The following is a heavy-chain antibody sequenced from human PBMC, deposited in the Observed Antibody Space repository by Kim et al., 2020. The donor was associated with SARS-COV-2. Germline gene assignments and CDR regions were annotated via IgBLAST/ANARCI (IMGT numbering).Heavy chain of an antibody. CDR2: ISTSGNTI. J-gene: IGHJ6*02. V-gene: IGHV3-48*03. CDR1: GFSLSTYE. CDR3: ARDLHMVWSIFPYFYGLDL. D-gene: IGHD3-10*01. Sequence: GGSLRLSCAASGFSLSTYEMNWVRQAPGKGLEWISYISTSGNTIYYADFVKGRFTNSRDNAQNSLYLQMNSLRVDDTSVYYCARDLHMVWSIFPYFYGLDLWGRGPTVTVS.